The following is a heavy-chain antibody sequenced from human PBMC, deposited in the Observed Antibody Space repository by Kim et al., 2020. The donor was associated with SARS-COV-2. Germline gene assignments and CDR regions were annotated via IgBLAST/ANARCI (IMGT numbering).Heavy chain of an antibody. J-gene: IGHJ4*02. V-gene: IGHV3-23*01. D-gene: IGHD2-2*01. CDR1: GFTFRGYA. CDR2: ISGSDGGT. Sequence: GGSLRLSCAASGFTFRGYAMTWVRQAPGKGLEWVSAISGSDGGTYYADSVKGRFTISRDNSKNTLYLQMNSLRVEDTAVYYCAKWARGGYCSSASCRGGFDDWGQGALVTVSS. CDR3: AKWARGGYCSSASCRGGFDD.